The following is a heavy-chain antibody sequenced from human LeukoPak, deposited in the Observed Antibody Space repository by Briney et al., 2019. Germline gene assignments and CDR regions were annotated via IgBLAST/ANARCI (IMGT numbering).Heavy chain of an antibody. Sequence: SETLSLTCTVSGGSISSYYWSWIRQPPGKGLEWIGYIYYSGSTNYNPSLKSRVTISVDTSKNKFSLKLSSVAAADTAVYYCAGSSAAKGSIMWGQGTLSPSPQ. CDR1: GGSISSYY. J-gene: IGHJ4*02. V-gene: IGHV4-59*08. CDR3: AGSSAAKGSIM. D-gene: IGHD2-2*01. CDR2: IYYSGST.